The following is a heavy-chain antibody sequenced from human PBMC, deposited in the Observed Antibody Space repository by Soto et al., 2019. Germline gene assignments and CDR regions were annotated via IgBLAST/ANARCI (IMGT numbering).Heavy chain of an antibody. V-gene: IGHV4-31*03. CDR2: IYHSGTT. D-gene: IGHD2-8*01. J-gene: IGHJ5*02. Sequence: SETLSLTCTVSGASIDSTTYYWTWIRQHPGKGLEWVGHIYHSGTTYYSPSLKSRISISVDTSKNQFSLNLTSVTAADTAVYYCARGPSRLLMGDSFAWGQGTLVTVSS. CDR1: GASIDSTTYY. CDR3: ARGPSRLLMGDSFA.